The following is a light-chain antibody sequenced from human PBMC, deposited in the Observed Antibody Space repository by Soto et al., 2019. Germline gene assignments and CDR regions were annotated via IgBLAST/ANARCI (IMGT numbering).Light chain of an antibody. CDR3: QQYNNWPPFT. V-gene: IGKV3-15*01. CDR2: GAS. Sequence: EIVMTQSPATLSVSPGERATLSCRASQSVSNNLAWYQQKPGQAPRLLIYGASTRATGIPGRFSGSGSGTEFTLTISSLQSEDFAVYYCQQYNNWPPFTFGPGTKVDIK. J-gene: IGKJ3*01. CDR1: QSVSNN.